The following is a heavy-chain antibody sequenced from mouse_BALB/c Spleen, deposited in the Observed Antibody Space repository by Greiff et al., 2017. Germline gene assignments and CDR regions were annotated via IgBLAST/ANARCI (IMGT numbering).Heavy chain of an antibody. CDR1: GYTFTSYW. D-gene: IGHD4-1*02. CDR3: TRPTFPYYFDY. J-gene: IGHJ2*01. CDR2: IYPGNSDT. V-gene: IGHV1-5*01. Sequence: EVQLQQSGTVLARPGASVKMSCKASGYTFTSYWMHWVKQRPGQGLEWIGAIYPGNSDTSYNQKFKGKAKLTAVTSTSTAYMELSSLTNEDSAVYYCTRPTFPYYFDYWGQGTTLTVSS.